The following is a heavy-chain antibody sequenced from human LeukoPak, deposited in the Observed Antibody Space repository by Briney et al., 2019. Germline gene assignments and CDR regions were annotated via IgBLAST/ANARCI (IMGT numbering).Heavy chain of an antibody. CDR3: AKDMKWGVVPAALFDY. D-gene: IGHD2-2*01. V-gene: IGHV3-9*01. CDR1: GFTFDDYA. J-gene: IGHJ4*02. Sequence: GGSLRLSCAASGFTFDDYAMHWVRQAPGKGLEWVSGISWNSGSIDYADSVKGRFTISRDNAKNSLYLQMNSLRAEDTALYYCAKDMKWGVVPAALFDYWGQGTLVTVSS. CDR2: ISWNSGSI.